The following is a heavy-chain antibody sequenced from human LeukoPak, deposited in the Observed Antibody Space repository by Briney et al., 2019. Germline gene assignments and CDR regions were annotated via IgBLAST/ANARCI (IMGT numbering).Heavy chain of an antibody. CDR3: ARARVPYYYDSSGYLDY. CDR2: IYTSGST. J-gene: IGHJ4*02. D-gene: IGHD3-22*01. Sequence: SQTLSLTCTVSGGSISSSNYYWSWIRQPAGKGLEWIGRIYTSGSTNYNPSLKSRVTISVDTSKNQFSLKLSSVTAADTAVYYCARARVPYYYDSSGYLDYWGQGTLVTVSS. CDR1: GGSISSSNYY. V-gene: IGHV4-61*02.